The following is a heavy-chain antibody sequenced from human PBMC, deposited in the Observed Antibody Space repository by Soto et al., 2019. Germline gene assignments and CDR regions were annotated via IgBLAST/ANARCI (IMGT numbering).Heavy chain of an antibody. CDR3: ARDWFGELYMDV. V-gene: IGHV4-59*01. CDR2: IHYSGST. D-gene: IGHD3-10*01. Sequence: SETLSLTCTVSGGSISSDYWSWIRQPPGKGLEWIGYIHYSGSTDYNPSLKSRVTISVDTSKNQFSLKLSSVTAADTAVYYCARDWFGELYMDVWGQGTTVTVSS. J-gene: IGHJ6*02. CDR1: GGSISSDY.